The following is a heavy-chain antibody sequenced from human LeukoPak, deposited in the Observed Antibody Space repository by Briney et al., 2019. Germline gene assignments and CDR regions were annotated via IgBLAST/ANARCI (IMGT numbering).Heavy chain of an antibody. Sequence: SETLSLTCAVYGGSFSGYYWSWVRQPPGKGLEWIGHIYYSGSTNYNPSLKSRLTISVDTSKNQFSLKLNSVTAADTAVYYCAGRSGSYSHYWGQGTLVTVSS. CDR1: GGSFSGYY. D-gene: IGHD1-26*01. V-gene: IGHV4-59*01. CDR3: AGRSGSYSHY. CDR2: IYYSGST. J-gene: IGHJ4*02.